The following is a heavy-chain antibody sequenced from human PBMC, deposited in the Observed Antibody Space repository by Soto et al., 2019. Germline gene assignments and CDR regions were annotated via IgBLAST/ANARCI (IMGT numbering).Heavy chain of an antibody. D-gene: IGHD4-17*01. CDR2: ISYDGSNK. Sequence: QVQLVESGGGVVQPGRSLRLSCAASGFTFSSYGMHWVRQAPGKGLEWVAVISYDGSNKYYADSVKGRFTISRDNSKNTLYLQMNSLRAEDTAVYYCAKVIDYGDYVGPFDYWGQGTLVTVSS. J-gene: IGHJ4*02. CDR1: GFTFSSYG. CDR3: AKVIDYGDYVGPFDY. V-gene: IGHV3-30*18.